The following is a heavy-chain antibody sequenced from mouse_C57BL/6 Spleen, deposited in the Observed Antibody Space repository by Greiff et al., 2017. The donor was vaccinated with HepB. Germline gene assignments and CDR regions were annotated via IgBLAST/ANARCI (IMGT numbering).Heavy chain of an antibody. D-gene: IGHD2-4*01. CDR2: ISYDGSN. CDR1: GYSITSGYY. J-gene: IGHJ2*01. V-gene: IGHV3-6*01. Sequence: EVQVVESGPGLVKPSQSLSLTCSVTGYSITSGYYWNWIRQYPGNKLEWMGYISYDGSNNYHPSLKNRISITPDTSKNQFCLWLNSVTTEDPATYYCARVYYDYGGVFGYWGQGTTLPVSS. CDR3: ARVYYDYGGVFGY.